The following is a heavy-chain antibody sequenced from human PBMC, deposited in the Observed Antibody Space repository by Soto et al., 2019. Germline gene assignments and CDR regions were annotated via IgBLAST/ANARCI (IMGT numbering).Heavy chain of an antibody. CDR2: ITAENGNT. J-gene: IGHJ4*02. CDR3: ARVVLEWLPTSGFDY. D-gene: IGHD5-12*01. Sequence: QIQLVQSGAEVKKPGASVKVSCKASGYSFTSYGITWVRQAPGQGPEWLGWITAENGNTNYAQKFQGRSTMTTDTSTNTAFMELTRLRSDDTAVYYCARVVLEWLPTSGFDYWGQGTLVTVSS. CDR1: GYSFTSYG. V-gene: IGHV1-18*04.